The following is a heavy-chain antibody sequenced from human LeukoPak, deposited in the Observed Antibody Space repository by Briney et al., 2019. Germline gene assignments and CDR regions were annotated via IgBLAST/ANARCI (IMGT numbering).Heavy chain of an antibody. V-gene: IGHV3-66*02. J-gene: IGHJ5*02. Sequence: TGGSLRLSCAASGFAVSTNYLSWVRQAPGKGLEWVSVTYSDGSTYYTDSVKGRFTISRDNSKNTLYLQMNSLRPEDTAVYYCARDQRSESYYPWGWFDPWGQGTLVTVSS. D-gene: IGHD1-26*01. CDR2: TYSDGST. CDR3: ARDQRSESYYPWGWFDP. CDR1: GFAVSTNY.